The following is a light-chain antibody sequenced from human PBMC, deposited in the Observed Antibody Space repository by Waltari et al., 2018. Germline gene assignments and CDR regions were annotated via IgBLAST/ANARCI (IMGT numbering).Light chain of an antibody. CDR2: DAS. J-gene: IGKJ1*01. Sequence: EIVLTQSPGTLSLSTGEIATLSCRASQSFTRYLAWYQHRPGQAPRLLIYDASTRAAGVADRFSGSGSGTDFSLTISRLEPEDFAVYYCQHYVSLPVTFGQGTRVEIK. V-gene: IGKV3-20*01. CDR1: QSFTRY. CDR3: QHYVSLPVT.